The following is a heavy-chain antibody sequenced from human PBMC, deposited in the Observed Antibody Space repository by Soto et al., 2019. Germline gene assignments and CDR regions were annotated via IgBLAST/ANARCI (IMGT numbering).Heavy chain of an antibody. CDR1: GGTFSSYA. J-gene: IGHJ6*02. CDR2: IIPIFGTA. V-gene: IGHV1-69*01. CDR3: TSDIVVVPAAISGHYGMDV. D-gene: IGHD2-2*02. Sequence: QVQLVQSGAEVKKPGSSVKVSCKASGGTFSSYAISWVRQAPGQGLEWRGGIIPIFGTANYAQKFQGRVTITADESTSTAYMELSSLRSEDTAVYYCTSDIVVVPAAISGHYGMDVWGQGTTVTVSS.